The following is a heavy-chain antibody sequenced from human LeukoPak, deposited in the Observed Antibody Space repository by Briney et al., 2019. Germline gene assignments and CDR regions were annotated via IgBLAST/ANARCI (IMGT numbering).Heavy chain of an antibody. V-gene: IGHV3-30*02. CDR3: AKVDWYLDL. J-gene: IGHJ2*01. CDR2: IRFDGINK. Sequence: GGSLRLSCAASGFTFCSYGMHWVRQAPGKGLEWVAFIRFDGINKYYADSVKGRFTISRDNSKNTLYLQMNSLRPEDTAVYYCAKVDWYLDLWGHGTLITVSS. CDR1: GFTFCSYG.